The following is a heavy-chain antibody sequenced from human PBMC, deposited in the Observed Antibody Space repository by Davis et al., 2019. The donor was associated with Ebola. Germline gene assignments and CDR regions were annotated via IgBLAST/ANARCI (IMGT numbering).Heavy chain of an antibody. J-gene: IGHJ4*02. CDR2: IYYSGTT. CDR1: GASMSSYY. D-gene: IGHD4-17*01. V-gene: IGHV4-59*01. Sequence: MPSETLSLTCTVSGASMSSYYWGWIRQPPGKGLEWIGYIYYSGTTNYNPSLKSRLTIAIDTSKNQFSLKLSSVTAADTAVYYCARDSYGDYTLDDWGQGTLVTVSS. CDR3: ARDSYGDYTLDD.